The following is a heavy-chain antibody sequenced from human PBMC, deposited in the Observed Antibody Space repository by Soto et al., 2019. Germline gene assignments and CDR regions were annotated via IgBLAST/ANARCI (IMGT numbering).Heavy chain of an antibody. CDR2: ISSNGGST. CDR1: GFTFSSYA. J-gene: IGHJ6*02. V-gene: IGHV3-64*01. Sequence: EVQLVESGGGLVQPGGSLRLSCAASGFTFSSYAMHWVRQAPGKGLEYVSAISSNGGSTYYANSVKGRFTISRDNSKNTLYLQMGSLRAEDMAVYDCARDQDWGPYYYCGMDVWGQGTTVTVSS. CDR3: ARDQDWGPYYYCGMDV. D-gene: IGHD7-27*01.